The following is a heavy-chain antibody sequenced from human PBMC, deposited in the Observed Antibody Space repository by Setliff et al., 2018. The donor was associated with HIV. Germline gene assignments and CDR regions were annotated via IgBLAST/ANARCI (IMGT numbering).Heavy chain of an antibody. V-gene: IGHV4-59*01. CDR1: GGSISGYY. J-gene: IGHJ6*03. CDR2: IHYSGSS. Sequence: SETLSLTCTVSGGSISGYYWSWVRQPPEKRLELIGFIHYSGSSDYNPSLKSRITISVGMSRNQFSLVLSSMTAADTAVYYCARFQAWQLGRRGGYYYYMDVWGKGTTVTVSS. D-gene: IGHD1-1*01. CDR3: ARFQAWQLGRRGGYYYYMDV.